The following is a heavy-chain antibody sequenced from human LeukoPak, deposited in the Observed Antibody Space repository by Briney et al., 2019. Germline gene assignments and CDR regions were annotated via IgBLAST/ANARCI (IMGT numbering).Heavy chain of an antibody. CDR3: ARGLNGKYAFWAAYSYYYYMDV. D-gene: IGHD3-3*01. CDR1: GGSISSYY. V-gene: IGHV4-59*01. CDR2: IYYSGST. J-gene: IGHJ6*03. Sequence: PSETLSLTCTVAGGSISSYYWSWIRQPPGKGLEWIGYIYYSGSTNYNPSLKGRVTISVDTSKNKFSLKLSSVTDVDTAVYYCARGLNGKYAFWAAYSYYYYMDVWGKGTTVTVSS.